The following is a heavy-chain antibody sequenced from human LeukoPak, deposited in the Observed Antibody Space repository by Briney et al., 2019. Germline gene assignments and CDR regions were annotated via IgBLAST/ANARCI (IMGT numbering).Heavy chain of an antibody. Sequence: GGSLRLSCAASGFTFSSYSMNWVRQAPGKGLEWGSSISSSSSYIYYADSVSDRFTISRDNAKNSLYLQMNSLRAEDTAVYYCARAGYSGYDYAFDYWGQETLVTVSS. D-gene: IGHD5-12*01. CDR3: ARAGYSGYDYAFDY. CDR2: ISSSSSYI. J-gene: IGHJ4*02. V-gene: IGHV3-21*01. CDR1: GFTFSSYS.